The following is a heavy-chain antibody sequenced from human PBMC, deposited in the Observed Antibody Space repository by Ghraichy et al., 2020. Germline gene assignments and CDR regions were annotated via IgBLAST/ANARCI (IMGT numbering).Heavy chain of an antibody. CDR1: GFTFSSYA. V-gene: IGHV3-23*01. J-gene: IGHJ4*02. CDR3: AKDRGVRWDY. Sequence: GGSLRLSCAGSGFTFSSYAMSWVRQAPGKGLEWVSAISGSGGGTYYADSVKGRFTISRDNSKNTLYLQMNSLRAEDTAVYYCAKDRGVRWDYWGQGTLVTVSS. D-gene: IGHD3-10*01. CDR2: ISGSGGGT.